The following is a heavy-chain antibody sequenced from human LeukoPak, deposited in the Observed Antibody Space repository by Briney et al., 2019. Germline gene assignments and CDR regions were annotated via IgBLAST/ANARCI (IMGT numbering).Heavy chain of an antibody. J-gene: IGHJ5*02. CDR2: IYPGDSDT. Sequence: GESLKISCKGSGYSFTSYWIGWVRQMPGKGLEWMGIIYPGDSDTRYSPSFQGQVTISADKSISTAYLQWSSLKASDTAMYYCARLKYCSSTSCYFDPWFDPWGQGTLVTVSS. V-gene: IGHV5-51*01. CDR1: GYSFTSYW. D-gene: IGHD2-2*01. CDR3: ARLKYCSSTSCYFDPWFDP.